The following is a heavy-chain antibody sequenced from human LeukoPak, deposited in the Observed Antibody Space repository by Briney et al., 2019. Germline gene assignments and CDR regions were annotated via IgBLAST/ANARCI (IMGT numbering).Heavy chain of an antibody. CDR1: GFTFDDYA. Sequence: PGGSLRLSCAASGFTFDDYAMHWVRQAPGKGLEWVSGISWNSGSIGYADSVKGRFTISRDNAKNSLYLQMNSLRAEDTALYYCARGGDFVWGSHIFDYWGQGTLVTVSS. CDR2: ISWNSGSI. CDR3: ARGGDFVWGSHIFDY. J-gene: IGHJ4*02. D-gene: IGHD3-16*01. V-gene: IGHV3-9*01.